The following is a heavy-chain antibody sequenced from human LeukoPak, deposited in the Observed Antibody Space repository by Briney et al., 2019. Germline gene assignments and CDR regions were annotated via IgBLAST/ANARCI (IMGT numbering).Heavy chain of an antibody. CDR3: ARDGGFSMTGVVIYWYFDL. J-gene: IGHJ2*01. CDR2: MAYDGSHE. Sequence: GRSLRLSCAASGFTFSSYAMHWVRQAPGKGLEWVADMAYDGSHEYYADSVKGRFTISRDNSKNMLYLQMNNLRSEDTAVYYCARDGGFSMTGVVIYWYFDLWGRGTLVSVSS. CDR1: GFTFSSYA. D-gene: IGHD3-22*01. V-gene: IGHV3-30-3*01.